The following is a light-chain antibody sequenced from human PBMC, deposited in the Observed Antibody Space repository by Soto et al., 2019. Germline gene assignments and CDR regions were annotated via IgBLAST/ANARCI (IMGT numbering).Light chain of an antibody. CDR2: GNS. Sequence: QPVLTQPPSVSGAPGQRVTNSCTGSSSNIGAGYDVHWYQQLPGTAPKLLIYGNSNRPSGVPDRFSGSKSGTSASLAITGLQAEDEADYYCQSYDSSLDVVFGGGTKLTVL. V-gene: IGLV1-40*01. CDR1: SSNIGAGYD. J-gene: IGLJ2*01. CDR3: QSYDSSLDVV.